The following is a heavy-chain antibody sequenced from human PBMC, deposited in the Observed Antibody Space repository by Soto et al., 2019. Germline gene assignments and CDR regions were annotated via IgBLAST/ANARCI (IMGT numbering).Heavy chain of an antibody. CDR3: ARQHDLMKYALNI. CDR1: GDSFTSYW. CDR2: IDPSDSYT. J-gene: IGHJ3*02. Sequence: GESLKISCMGSGDSFTSYWIRWVRQMPGKGLEWMGRIDPSDSYTNYSPSFQGHVTISADKSISTAYLQWSSLKASDTAMYYCARQHDLMKYALNIWRQGTRGTVSS. D-gene: IGHD1-1*01. V-gene: IGHV5-10-1*01.